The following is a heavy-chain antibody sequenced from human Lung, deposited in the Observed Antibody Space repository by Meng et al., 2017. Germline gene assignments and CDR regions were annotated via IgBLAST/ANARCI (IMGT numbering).Heavy chain of an antibody. CDR3: ARGPTTMAHNFDY. J-gene: IGHJ4*02. D-gene: IGHD4-11*01. V-gene: IGHV4-34*01. Sequence: QVQLPHGGAGLLKPSDTLSLTCVVSGGSFSDYYWSWIRQPPGKGLEWIGEINHSGSTNYNPSLESRATISVDTSQNNLSLKLSSVTAADSAVYYCARGPTTMAHNFDYWGQGTLVTVSS. CDR2: INHSGST. CDR1: GGSFSDYY.